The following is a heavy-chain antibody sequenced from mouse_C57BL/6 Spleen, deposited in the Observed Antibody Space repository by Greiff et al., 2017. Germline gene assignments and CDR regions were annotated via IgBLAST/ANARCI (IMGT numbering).Heavy chain of an antibody. CDR3: TRSRDGYSFAY. CDR1: GYTFTDYE. CDR2: IDPETGGT. V-gene: IGHV1-15*01. Sequence: QVQLQQSGAELVRPGASVTLSCKASGYTFTDYEMHWVKQTPVHGLEWIGAIDPETGGTAYNQKFKGKAILTADKSSSTAYMELRSLTSEDSAVYYCTRSRDGYSFAYWGQGTLVTVSA. D-gene: IGHD2-3*01. J-gene: IGHJ3*01.